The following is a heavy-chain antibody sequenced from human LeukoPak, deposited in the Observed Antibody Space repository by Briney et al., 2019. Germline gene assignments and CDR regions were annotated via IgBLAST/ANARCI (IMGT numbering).Heavy chain of an antibody. V-gene: IGHV3-21*01. CDR2: IGGTGTSI. CDR1: GFTFSSYA. Sequence: NTGGPLRLSCAASGFTFSSYAMTWVRKAPGKGLEWVSSIGGTGTSIYYADSVKGRFTISRDNPKNSLYLQMNSLRAEDTAVYYCAREVAEGFDYWGQGTLVTVSS. J-gene: IGHJ4*02. CDR3: AREVAEGFDY.